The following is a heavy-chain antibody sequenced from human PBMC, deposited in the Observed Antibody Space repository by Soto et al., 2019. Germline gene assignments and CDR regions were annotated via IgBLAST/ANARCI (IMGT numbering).Heavy chain of an antibody. Sequence: PGGSLRLSCAASGFTFSSYWMSWVRQAPGKGLEWVANIKQDGSEKYYVDSVKGRFTISRDNAKNSLYLQMNSLRAEDTAVYYCARAGAWVSKVTTFDYWGQGTLVTVSS. CDR2: IKQDGSEK. CDR3: ARAGAWVSKVTTFDY. V-gene: IGHV3-7*01. D-gene: IGHD4-17*01. CDR1: GFTFSSYW. J-gene: IGHJ4*02.